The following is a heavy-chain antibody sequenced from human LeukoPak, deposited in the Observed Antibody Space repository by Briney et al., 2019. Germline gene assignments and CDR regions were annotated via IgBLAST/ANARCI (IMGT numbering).Heavy chain of an antibody. CDR1: GGSISSYY. Sequence: SETLSLTCTVSGGSISSYYWSWIRQPPGKGLEWIGYIYYSGSTNYNPSLKSRVTISVDTSKNQFSLKLSSVTAADTAVYYCARFRYYYDSSGYYYPNWYFDLWGRGTLVTVSS. CDR3: ARFRYYYDSSGYYYPNWYFDL. V-gene: IGHV4-59*01. CDR2: IYYSGST. D-gene: IGHD3-22*01. J-gene: IGHJ2*01.